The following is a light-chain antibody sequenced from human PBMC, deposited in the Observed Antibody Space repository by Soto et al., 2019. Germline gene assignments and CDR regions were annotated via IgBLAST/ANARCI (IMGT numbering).Light chain of an antibody. Sequence: QSALTQPASVSGSPGQSITISCTGTSSDVGGYNYVSWYQQHPGKAPKLMIFDVTYRPSGVSNRFSGSKSGNTASLTISGLQPEDEADYYCSSYTSSSTLGLFGGGTKLTVL. CDR3: SSYTSSSTLGL. J-gene: IGLJ2*01. CDR1: SSDVGGYNY. V-gene: IGLV2-14*01. CDR2: DVT.